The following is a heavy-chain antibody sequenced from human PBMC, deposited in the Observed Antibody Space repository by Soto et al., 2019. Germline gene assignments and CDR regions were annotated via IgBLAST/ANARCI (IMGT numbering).Heavy chain of an antibody. D-gene: IGHD3-22*01. J-gene: IGHJ4*02. V-gene: IGHV4-34*09. CDR2: IYHSGST. CDR1: GGSFSGYY. CDR3: ASFNYYDSSGYYAVFDY. Sequence: PSETLSLTCAVYGGSFSGYYWSWIRQPPGKGLEWIGEIYHSGSTNYNPSLKSRVTISVDTSKNQFSLKLSSVTAADTAVYYCASFNYYDSSGYYAVFDYWGQGTLVTVSS.